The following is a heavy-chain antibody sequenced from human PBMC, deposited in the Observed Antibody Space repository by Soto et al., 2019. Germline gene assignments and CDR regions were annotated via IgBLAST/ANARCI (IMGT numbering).Heavy chain of an antibody. CDR2: ISGSGGST. D-gene: IGHD6-19*01. CDR1: GFTFSSYA. CDR3: AKDQALPGWEQWPSAFDI. Sequence: GGSLRLSCAASGFTFSSYAMSWVRQAPGKGLEWVSAISGSGGSTYYADSVKGRFTISRDNSKNTLYLQMNSLRAEDTAVYYCAKDQALPGWEQWPSAFDIWGQGTMVTVSS. V-gene: IGHV3-23*01. J-gene: IGHJ3*02.